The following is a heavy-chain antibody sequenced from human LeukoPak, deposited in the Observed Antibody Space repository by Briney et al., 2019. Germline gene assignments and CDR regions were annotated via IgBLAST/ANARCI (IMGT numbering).Heavy chain of an antibody. J-gene: IGHJ5*02. D-gene: IGHD1-26*01. CDR3: ARGNSGSYSQDWFDP. Sequence: GGSLRLSCAASGFTFSSYGMHWVRQAPGKGLEWVAVISYDGSNKYYADSVKGRFTISRDNAKNSLYLQMNSLRDDDMALYYCARGNSGSYSQDWFDPWGQGTLVTVSS. V-gene: IGHV3-30*03. CDR2: ISYDGSNK. CDR1: GFTFSSYG.